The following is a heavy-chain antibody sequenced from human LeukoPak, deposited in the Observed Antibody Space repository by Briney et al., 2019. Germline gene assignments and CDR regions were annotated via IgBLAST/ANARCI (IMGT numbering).Heavy chain of an antibody. Sequence: PGGSLRLSCAASGLTVSSNYMTWVRQAPGKGLEWVSVIHTGGDTYYPDSVQGRFTISRDSSKNTLHLQMNSLGAEDTAVYYCARVVSLSGIGYFDYWGRGTLVTVSS. J-gene: IGHJ4*02. CDR1: GLTVSSNY. CDR3: ARVVSLSGIGYFDY. D-gene: IGHD3-10*01. V-gene: IGHV3-53*01. CDR2: IHTGGDT.